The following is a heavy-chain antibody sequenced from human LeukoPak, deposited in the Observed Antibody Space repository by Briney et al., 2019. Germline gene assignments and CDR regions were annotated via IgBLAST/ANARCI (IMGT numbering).Heavy chain of an antibody. CDR3: ARGPDSGYEYFDY. Sequence: ASVKVSYKASGYTFTSYYMHWVRQAPGQGLEWMGIINPSGGNTGYAQKFQGRVTITRNTSISTAYMELSSLRSEDTAVYYCARGPDSGYEYFDYWGQGTLVTVSS. CDR1: GYTFTSYY. J-gene: IGHJ4*02. CDR2: INPSGGNT. V-gene: IGHV1-46*01. D-gene: IGHD5-12*01.